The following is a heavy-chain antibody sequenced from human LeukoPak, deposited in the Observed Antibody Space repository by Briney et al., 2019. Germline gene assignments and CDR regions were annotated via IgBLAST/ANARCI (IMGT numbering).Heavy chain of an antibody. D-gene: IGHD3-22*01. J-gene: IGHJ4*02. Sequence: PGGSLRLSCAASGFTFSSYWMSWVRQAPGKGLEWVGRIKSKTDGGTTDYAAPVKGRFTISRDDSKNTLYLQMNSLKTEDTAVYYCTTDVLYDSSGRTYYFDYWGQGTLVTVSS. V-gene: IGHV3-15*01. CDR3: TTDVLYDSSGRTYYFDY. CDR2: IKSKTDGGTT. CDR1: GFTFSSYW.